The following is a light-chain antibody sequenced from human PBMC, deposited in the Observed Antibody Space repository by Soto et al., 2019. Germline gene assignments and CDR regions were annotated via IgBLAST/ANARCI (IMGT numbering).Light chain of an antibody. Sequence: DIQMTQSPSSLSASVGDRVTITCRASESIARHLHWYQQKPGKAPKLLIYAASSLQNGVPSRFRGGGSGTDFTLTISNLQPEDLATYYCQQTYSTLSITFGQGTRLEIK. J-gene: IGKJ5*01. CDR1: ESIARH. CDR2: AAS. CDR3: QQTYSTLSIT. V-gene: IGKV1-39*01.